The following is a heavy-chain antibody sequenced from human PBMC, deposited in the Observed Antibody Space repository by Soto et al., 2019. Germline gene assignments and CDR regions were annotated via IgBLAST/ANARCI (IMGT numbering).Heavy chain of an antibody. CDR2: MQPSSGRT. CDR1: GYSFTSLD. J-gene: IGHJ4*02. V-gene: IGHV1-8*01. D-gene: IGHD1-26*01. Sequence: QVQLVQSGAEVREPGASVKFSCKASGYSFTSLDINWVRQTTGQGLEWMGWMQPSSGRTGYAQKFQGRVTMNRDTSINTAYMELSSLTSDDTAFYYCARGVTAGVDYWGQGTLVTVSS. CDR3: ARGVTAGVDY.